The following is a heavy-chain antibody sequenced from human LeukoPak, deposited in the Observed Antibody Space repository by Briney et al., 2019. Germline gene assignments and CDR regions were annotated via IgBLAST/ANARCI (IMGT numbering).Heavy chain of an antibody. CDR1: GFTFSSYW. Sequence: GSLRLSCAASGFTFSSYWMSWVRQAPGKGLEWVANIKQDGSEKYYVDSVKGRFTISRDNAKNSLYLQMNSLRAEDTAVYYCARLFLSTDYYFYYMDVWGKGTTVTVSS. J-gene: IGHJ6*03. V-gene: IGHV3-7*01. CDR2: IKQDGSEK. D-gene: IGHD2/OR15-2a*01. CDR3: ARLFLSTDYYFYYMDV.